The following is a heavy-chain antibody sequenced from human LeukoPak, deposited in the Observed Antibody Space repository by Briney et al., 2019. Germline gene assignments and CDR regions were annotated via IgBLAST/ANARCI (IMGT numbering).Heavy chain of an antibody. D-gene: IGHD6-19*01. V-gene: IGHV3-48*02. J-gene: IGHJ3*02. CDR1: GFTFSSYS. Sequence: GGSLRLSCAASGFTFSSYSMNWVRQAPGKGLEWVSYISSSSTIYYADSVKGRFTVSRDNAKNSLYLQMNSLRDEDTAVYYCARVDGYSSGWTPDDAFDIWGQGTMVTVSS. CDR2: ISSSSTI. CDR3: ARVDGYSSGWTPDDAFDI.